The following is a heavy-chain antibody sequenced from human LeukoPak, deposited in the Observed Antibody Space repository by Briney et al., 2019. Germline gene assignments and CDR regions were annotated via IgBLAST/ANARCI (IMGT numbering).Heavy chain of an antibody. CDR1: GFTFSSYA. D-gene: IGHD2-15*01. Sequence: PGRSLRLSCAASGFTFSSYAMHWVRQAPGKGLEWVAVISYDGSNKYYADSVKGRFTISRDNSKNTLYLQMNSLRAEDTAVYYCAGDTYCSGGSCPASEFDPWGQGTLVTVSS. CDR2: ISYDGSNK. J-gene: IGHJ5*02. CDR3: AGDTYCSGGSCPASEFDP. V-gene: IGHV3-30-3*01.